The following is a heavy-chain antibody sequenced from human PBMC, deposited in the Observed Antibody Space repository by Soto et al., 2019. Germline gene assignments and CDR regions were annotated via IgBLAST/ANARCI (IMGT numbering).Heavy chain of an antibody. CDR2: IIPIFGTA. CDR3: ARLSSGWTDHDWFDP. Sequence: GASVKVSCKASGGTFSSYAISWVRQAPGQGLEWMGGIIPIFGTANYAQKFQGRVTITADESTSTAYMELSSLRSEDTAVYYCARLSSGWTDHDWFDPWGQGTLVTVSS. J-gene: IGHJ5*02. V-gene: IGHV1-69*13. CDR1: GGTFSSYA. D-gene: IGHD6-19*01.